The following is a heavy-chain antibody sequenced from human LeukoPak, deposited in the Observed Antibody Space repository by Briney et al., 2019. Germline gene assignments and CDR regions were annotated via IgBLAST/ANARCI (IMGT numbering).Heavy chain of an antibody. CDR1: GYTFTGYY. CDR2: INPNSGGT. D-gene: IGHD2-2*01. Sequence: ASVKVSCKASGYTFTGYYMHWVRQAPGQGLEWMGWINPNSGGTNYGQKFQGRVTMTRDTSISTAYMELSRLRSDDTAVYYCARDRPDIVVVPAAPDYWGQGTLVTVSS. CDR3: ARDRPDIVVVPAAPDY. V-gene: IGHV1-2*02. J-gene: IGHJ4*02.